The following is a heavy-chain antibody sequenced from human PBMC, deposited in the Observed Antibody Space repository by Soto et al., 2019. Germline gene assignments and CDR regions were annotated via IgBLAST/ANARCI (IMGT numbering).Heavy chain of an antibody. CDR2: ISAYNGNT. V-gene: IGHV1-18*04. J-gene: IGHJ6*02. CDR3: ARLPPSMAAYYYYGMDV. Sequence: SVKVSCKASGYTFTSYGISWVRQAPGQGLEWMGWISAYNGNTNYAQKLQGRVAMTTDTSTSTAYMELRSLRSDDTAVYYCARLPPSMAAYYYYGMDVWGQGTTVTVS. CDR1: GYTFTSYG. D-gene: IGHD3-10*01.